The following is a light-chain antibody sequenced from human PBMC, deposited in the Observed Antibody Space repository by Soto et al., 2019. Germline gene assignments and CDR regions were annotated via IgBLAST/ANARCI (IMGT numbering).Light chain of an antibody. V-gene: IGKV1-5*01. CDR1: QSISGL. J-gene: IGKJ1*01. Sequence: DIHMTQSPSTLSSSLGDRVTITVLASQSISGLLAWYQQKPGKAPKLLVYDASALESGVPSRFSGSGSGTDFTLTISRLEPEDFAVYYCQQYGSSPRTFGQGTKVDIK. CDR2: DAS. CDR3: QQYGSSPRT.